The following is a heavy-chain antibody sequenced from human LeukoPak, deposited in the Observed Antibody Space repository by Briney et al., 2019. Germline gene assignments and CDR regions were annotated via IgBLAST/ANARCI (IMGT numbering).Heavy chain of an antibody. CDR2: IYYSGST. CDR3: ARHGFPSYDYALIDY. CDR1: GGSISSYY. Sequence: SETLSLTCTVSGGSISSYYWSWIRQPPGKGLEWIGYIYYSGSTNYNPSLKSRVTISVDTSKNQFSLKLSSATAADTAVYYCARHGFPSYDYALIDYWGQGTLVTVSS. V-gene: IGHV4-59*08. D-gene: IGHD3-16*01. J-gene: IGHJ4*02.